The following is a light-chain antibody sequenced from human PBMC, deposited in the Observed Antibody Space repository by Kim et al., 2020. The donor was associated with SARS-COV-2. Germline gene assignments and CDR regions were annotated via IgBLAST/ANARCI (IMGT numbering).Light chain of an antibody. CDR1: QSVHIF. V-gene: IGKV3-11*01. CDR3: HHRSDWPLT. J-gene: IGKJ4*01. Sequence: EIVLTQSPATLSLSPGERATPSCRASQSVHIFLAWYQQKPGQAPRLLIYDASNRATGIPTRFSGSGSGTDFSLTISSLEPEDFATYYCHHRSDWPLTFGGGTKVDIK. CDR2: DAS.